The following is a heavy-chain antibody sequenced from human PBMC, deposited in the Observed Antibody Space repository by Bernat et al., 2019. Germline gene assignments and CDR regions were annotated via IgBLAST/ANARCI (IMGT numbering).Heavy chain of an antibody. CDR3: TRYPRDGYSRDWVAFDI. CDR1: GDSVISGNSY. J-gene: IGHJ3*02. Sequence: QLQLQESGPGLVKPSETLSLTCTVSGDSVISGNSYWGWIRQPPGEELEWIGSIDYSGTTYYNPSLKNRVTMSVDTSKNQFSLRLSSVTAADTAVYYCTRYPRDGYSRDWVAFDIWGQGTMVTVSS. CDR2: IDYSGTT. D-gene: IGHD6-19*01. V-gene: IGHV4-39*01.